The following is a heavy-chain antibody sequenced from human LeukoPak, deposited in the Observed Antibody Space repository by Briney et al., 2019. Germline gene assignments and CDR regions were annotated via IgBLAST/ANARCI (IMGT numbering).Heavy chain of an antibody. CDR3: VREGYCSGGSCYTNLDY. CDR1: GFTFSDYY. V-gene: IGHV3-11*05. J-gene: IGHJ4*02. D-gene: IGHD2-15*01. Sequence: PGGSLRLSCAASGFTFSDYYMSWIRQAPGKGLEWVSYISRSSSYTKYADSVKGRFTISRDNAKNSLYLQMNSLRAEDTAVYYCVREGYCSGGSCYTNLDYGGQGTLVTVSS. CDR2: ISRSSSYT.